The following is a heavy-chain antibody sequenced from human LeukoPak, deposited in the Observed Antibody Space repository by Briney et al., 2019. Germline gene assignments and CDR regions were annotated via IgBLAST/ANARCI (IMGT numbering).Heavy chain of an antibody. CDR1: GFTFSNYE. CDR2: IDGSGGAV. J-gene: IGHJ4*02. V-gene: IGHV3-48*03. CDR3: ARKIPGTSYFEC. D-gene: IGHD1-7*01. Sequence: PGGSLRLSCAASGFTFSNYEMNWGRQAPGKGLEWVSYIDGSGGAVYVDSVKGRFTISRDNAKNSVNLQMNSLRAADTAVYYCARKIPGTSYFECWGQGTLVTVPS.